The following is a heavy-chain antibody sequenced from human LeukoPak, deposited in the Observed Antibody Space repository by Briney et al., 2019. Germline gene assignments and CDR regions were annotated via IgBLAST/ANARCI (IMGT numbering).Heavy chain of an antibody. V-gene: IGHV3-48*03. CDR2: ISSSGSTI. Sequence: GGSLRLSCAASGFTFSSYEMNWVRQAPGKGLEWVSYISSSGSTIYYADSVKGRFTFSRDNAKNSLYLQMNSLRADDTAIYYCARSLSNIAARSYWFDPWGQGTQVTVSS. D-gene: IGHD6-6*01. CDR3: ARSLSNIAARSYWFDP. J-gene: IGHJ5*02. CDR1: GFTFSSYE.